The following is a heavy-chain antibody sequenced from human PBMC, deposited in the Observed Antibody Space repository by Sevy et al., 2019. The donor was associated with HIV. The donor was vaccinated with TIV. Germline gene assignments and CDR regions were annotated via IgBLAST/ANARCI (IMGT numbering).Heavy chain of an antibody. V-gene: IGHV1-69*13. Sequence: ASVNVSCKASGGTFSSYAISWVRQAPGQGLEWMGGIIPIFGTANYAQKFQGRVTITADESTSTAYMELSSLRSEDTAVYYCARDGRGLWDYYGMDVWGQGTTVTVSS. D-gene: IGHD3-16*01. CDR1: GGTFSSYA. J-gene: IGHJ6*02. CDR2: IIPIFGTA. CDR3: ARDGRGLWDYYGMDV.